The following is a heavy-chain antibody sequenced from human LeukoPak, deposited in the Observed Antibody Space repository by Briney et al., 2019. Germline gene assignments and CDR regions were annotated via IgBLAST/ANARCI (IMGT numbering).Heavy chain of an antibody. D-gene: IGHD3-9*01. CDR3: TRLVTNTYYYYGMDV. CDR1: GGTFSSYA. J-gene: IGHJ6*02. CDR2: IIPILGIA. V-gene: IGHV1-69*04. Sequence: SVKVSCKASGGTFSSYAISWVRQAPGQGLEWMGRIIPILGIANYAQKFQGRVTITADKSTSTAYMERSSLRSEDTAVYYCTRLVTNTYYYYGMDVWGQGTTVTVSS.